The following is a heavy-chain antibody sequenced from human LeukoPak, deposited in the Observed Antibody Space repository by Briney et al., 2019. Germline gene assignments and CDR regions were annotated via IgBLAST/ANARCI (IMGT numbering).Heavy chain of an antibody. D-gene: IGHD2-2*01. V-gene: IGHV3-30-3*01. CDR3: ARERCIGTSCSRGLDV. CDR2: ISYDGSNK. CDR1: GFTSSSYA. J-gene: IGHJ6*02. Sequence: PGRSLRLSCAASGFTSSSYAMHWVRQAPGKGLEWVAVISYDGSNKYYADSVKGRFTISRDNSKNTLYLQMNSLRAEDTAIFFCARERCIGTSCSRGLDVWGQGTTVTV.